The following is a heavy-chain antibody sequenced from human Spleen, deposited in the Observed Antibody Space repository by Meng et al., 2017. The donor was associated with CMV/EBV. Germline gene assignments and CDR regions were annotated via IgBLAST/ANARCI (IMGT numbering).Heavy chain of an antibody. CDR3: ARDRRDGYNSEFDH. CDR1: GGSFSGYY. CDR2: INHSGST. J-gene: IGHJ4*02. V-gene: IGHV4-34*01. D-gene: IGHD5-24*01. Sequence: SETLSLTCAVYGGSFSGYYWSWIRQPPGKGLEWIGEINHSGSTNYNPSLKSRVTISVDTSKNQFSLKLSSVTAADTAVHYCARDRRDGYNSEFDHWGQGTLVTVSS.